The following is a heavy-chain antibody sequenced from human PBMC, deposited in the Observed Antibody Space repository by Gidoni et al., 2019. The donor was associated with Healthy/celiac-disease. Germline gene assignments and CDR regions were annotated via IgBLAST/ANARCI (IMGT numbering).Heavy chain of an antibody. J-gene: IGHJ6*02. V-gene: IGHV3-21*01. CDR2: ISSSCSYR. D-gene: IGHD6-13*01. CDR3: ARWAAAGQGGPGDGMDV. CDR1: GFTFSSYS. Sequence: EVQLVESGGGLVKPGGSLSLSCAAYGFTFSSYSMNWVRQAPGQGRGWFSSISSSCSYRYYADSVKGRFTISRDNAKNSLYLQMNSLRAEDTAVYYCARWAAAGQGGPGDGMDVWGQGTTVTVSS.